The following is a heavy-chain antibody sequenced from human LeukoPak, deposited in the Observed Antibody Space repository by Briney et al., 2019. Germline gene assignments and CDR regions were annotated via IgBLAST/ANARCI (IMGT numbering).Heavy chain of an antibody. Sequence: GGSLRLSRAASGFTFSSYAMHWVRQAPGKGLEWVAVISYDGSNKYYADSVKGRFTISRDNSKNTLYLQMNSLRAEDTAVYYCARDWRYYGSGSYPSPGDYWGQGTLVTVSS. CDR1: GFTFSSYA. CDR3: ARDWRYYGSGSYPSPGDY. D-gene: IGHD3-10*01. CDR2: ISYDGSNK. J-gene: IGHJ4*02. V-gene: IGHV3-30-3*01.